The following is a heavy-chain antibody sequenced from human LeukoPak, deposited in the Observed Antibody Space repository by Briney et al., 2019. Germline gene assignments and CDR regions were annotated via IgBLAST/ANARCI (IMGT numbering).Heavy chain of an antibody. Sequence: GGSLRLSCAASEFTFSTYAMSLVRQAPGKGPEWVSIISANGATTFYADSVKGRFTISRDNSKNTLFLQMNSLRAEDTAVYYCARKFTYTISVLDYWGQGTLVTVSS. CDR3: ARKFTYTISVLDY. D-gene: IGHD3-16*01. J-gene: IGHJ4*02. V-gene: IGHV3-23*01. CDR1: EFTFSTYA. CDR2: ISANGATT.